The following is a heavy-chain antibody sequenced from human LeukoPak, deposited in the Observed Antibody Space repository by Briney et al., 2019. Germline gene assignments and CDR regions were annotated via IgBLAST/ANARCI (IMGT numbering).Heavy chain of an antibody. V-gene: IGHV1-8*01. D-gene: IGHD3-10*01. CDR2: MNPNSGNT. CDR3: ARQGEQLWFREFPLTD. Sequence: ASVKVSCKASGYTFTSYDINWVRQATGQGLEWMGWMNPNSGNTGYAQKFQGRVTMTRNTSISTAYMELSSLRSEDTAVYYCARQGEQLWFREFPLTDWGQGTLVTVSS. CDR1: GYTFTSYD. J-gene: IGHJ4*02.